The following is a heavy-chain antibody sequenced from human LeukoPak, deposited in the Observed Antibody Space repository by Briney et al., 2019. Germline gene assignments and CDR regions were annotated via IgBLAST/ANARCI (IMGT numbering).Heavy chain of an antibody. CDR2: IYGSGST. D-gene: IGHD2-15*01. J-gene: IGHJ4*02. Sequence: SETLSLTCTVSGGSISSYYWSWIRQPPGKGLEWIGHIYGSGSTNYNPSLKSRVTLSVDTSKNQFSLKLSSVTAADTAVYYCAREAYCSTGSCYSDYFDYWGQGTLVTVSS. V-gene: IGHV4-59*12. CDR1: GGSISSYY. CDR3: AREAYCSTGSCYSDYFDY.